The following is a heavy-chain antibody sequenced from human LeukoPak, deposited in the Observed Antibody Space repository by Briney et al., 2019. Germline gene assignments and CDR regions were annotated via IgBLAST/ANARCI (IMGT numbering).Heavy chain of an antibody. J-gene: IGHJ4*02. Sequence: GGSLRLSCAASGFTFSSYAMHWVRQAPGKGLEWVAVISYDGSNNYFPDSVKGRFTISRDNSKNTLYLQMNSLKTEDTAVYYCTSLRFGESLPFFDYWGQGTLVTVSS. CDR1: GFTFSSYA. CDR3: TSLRFGESLPFFDY. D-gene: IGHD3-10*01. CDR2: ISYDGSNN. V-gene: IGHV3-30-3*01.